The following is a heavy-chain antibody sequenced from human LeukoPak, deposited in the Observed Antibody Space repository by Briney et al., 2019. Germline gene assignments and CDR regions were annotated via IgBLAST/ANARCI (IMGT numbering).Heavy chain of an antibody. V-gene: IGHV3-30*18. Sequence: GGSLRLSCAASGFTFSYYGMHWVRQAPGKGLEWVAVISYDGTDKYYADSVKGRFTISRDNSKNTLYVQMNSLRAEDTAVYYCAKSAVGYCSGGSCYGNDYWGQGTLVTVS. D-gene: IGHD2-15*01. J-gene: IGHJ4*02. CDR2: ISYDGTDK. CDR3: AKSAVGYCSGGSCYGNDY. CDR1: GFTFSYYG.